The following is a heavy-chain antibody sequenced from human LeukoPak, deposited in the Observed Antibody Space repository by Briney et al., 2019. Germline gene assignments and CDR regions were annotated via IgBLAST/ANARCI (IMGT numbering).Heavy chain of an antibody. CDR2: ISSSSSYI. Sequence: GGSLRLSCAASGFTFSSYIMNWARQAPGRGLEWVSSISSSSSYIYYADSVKGRFTISRDNAKNSLYLQMNSLRAEDTAVYYCARERITIFGVVIEPLDGMDVWGQGTTVTVSS. CDR3: ARERITIFGVVIEPLDGMDV. D-gene: IGHD3-3*01. J-gene: IGHJ6*02. V-gene: IGHV3-21*01. CDR1: GFTFSSYI.